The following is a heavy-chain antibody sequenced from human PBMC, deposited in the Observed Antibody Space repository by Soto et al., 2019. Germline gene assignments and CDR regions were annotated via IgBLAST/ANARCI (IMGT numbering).Heavy chain of an antibody. CDR3: ARDGHTAEWLVKPDN. V-gene: IGHV4-59*01. Sequence: SETLSLTCTVSGGSISSYYWSWIRQPPGKGLEWIGYIYYSGSTNYNPSLKSRVTISVDTSKNQFSLKLSSVTAADTAVYYCARDGHTAEWLVKPDNWGQGTLVTVSS. D-gene: IGHD6-19*01. CDR1: GGSISSYY. CDR2: IYYSGST. J-gene: IGHJ4*02.